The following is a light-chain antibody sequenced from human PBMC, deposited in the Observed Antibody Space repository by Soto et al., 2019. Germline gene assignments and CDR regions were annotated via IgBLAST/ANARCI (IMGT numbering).Light chain of an antibody. Sequence: QSVLTQPPSASGSPGQSVTISCTGTSSDVGGYNYVSWYQQHPGKAPKLMIYEVSKRPSGVPDRFSGSKSGNTASLTVSGLQAGDEADYYCSSYAGSLYVFGTGTKLTVL. V-gene: IGLV2-8*01. CDR2: EVS. CDR3: SSYAGSLYV. J-gene: IGLJ1*01. CDR1: SSDVGGYNY.